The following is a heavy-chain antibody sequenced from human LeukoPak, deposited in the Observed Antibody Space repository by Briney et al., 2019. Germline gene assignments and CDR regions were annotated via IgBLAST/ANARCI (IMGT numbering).Heavy chain of an antibody. CDR2: ISYDGSNK. D-gene: IGHD2-15*01. CDR3: ARESYCSGGSCYSGRAFDI. Sequence: GGSLRLSCAASGFTFSSYAMHWVRQAPGKGLEWVAVISYDGSNKYYADSVKGRFTISRDNSKNTLYLQMNSPRAEDTAVYYCARESYCSGGSCYSGRAFDIWGQGTMVTVSS. V-gene: IGHV3-30*04. J-gene: IGHJ3*02. CDR1: GFTFSSYA.